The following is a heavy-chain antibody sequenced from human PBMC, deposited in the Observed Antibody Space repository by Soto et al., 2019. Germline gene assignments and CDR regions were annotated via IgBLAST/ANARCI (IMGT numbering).Heavy chain of an antibody. Sequence: QVQLRESGPGLVKPSQTLSLTCSVSGGSISSGDFYWSWIRQPPGKGLEWIGYIYYSGSTYYNPSLGSRVAISLDTSNNQFSLKLSSVTAADTAVYYCARVGAIVGANSGDYWGQGTLVTVSS. CDR3: ARVGAIVGANSGDY. CDR1: GGSISSGDFY. J-gene: IGHJ4*02. D-gene: IGHD1-26*01. V-gene: IGHV4-30-4*01. CDR2: IYYSGST.